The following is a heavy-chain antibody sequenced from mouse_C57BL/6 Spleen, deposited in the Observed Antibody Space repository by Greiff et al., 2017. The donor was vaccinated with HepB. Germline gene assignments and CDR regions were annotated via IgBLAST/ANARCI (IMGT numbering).Heavy chain of an antibody. CDR3: TPDGYYFFYAMDY. J-gene: IGHJ4*01. D-gene: IGHD2-3*01. V-gene: IGHV14-1*01. CDR2: IDPEDGDT. Sequence: EVQLQQSGAELVRPGASVKLSCTASGFNIKDYYMHWVKQRPEQGLEWIGRIDPEDGDTEYAPKFQGKATMTADTSSNTAYLQLSSLTSEDTAVYYCTPDGYYFFYAMDYWGQGTSVTVSS. CDR1: GFNIKDYY.